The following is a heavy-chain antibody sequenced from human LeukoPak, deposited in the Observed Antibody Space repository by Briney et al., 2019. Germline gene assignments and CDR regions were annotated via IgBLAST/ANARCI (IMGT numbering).Heavy chain of an antibody. CDR2: FDPEDGET. D-gene: IGHD3-10*01. V-gene: IGHV1-24*01. Sequence: ASVKVSCKVSGYTLTELSMHWVRQAPGNGLEWMGGFDPEDGETIYAQKFHGRVTMTEDTSTDTAYMELSSLRSEDTAVYYCATIITMVRGVIIAAPAGGYNWFDPWGQGTLVTVSS. J-gene: IGHJ5*02. CDR1: GYTLTELS. CDR3: ATIITMVRGVIIAAPAGGYNWFDP.